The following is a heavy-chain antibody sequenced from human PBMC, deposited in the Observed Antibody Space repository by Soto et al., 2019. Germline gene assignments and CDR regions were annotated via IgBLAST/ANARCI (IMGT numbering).Heavy chain of an antibody. D-gene: IGHD3-22*01. Sequence: GRYLKISSAAPGFTFSCDIMHSAQQAPGNGLEWVSYISSNSGTMYYADSVKGRFTISRDNAKNSLYLQMNSLRAEDTAVYYCARDRFYYGSSGYYYFDYWGQGTLVTVSS. J-gene: IGHJ4*02. V-gene: IGHV3-48*01. CDR1: GFTFSCDI. CDR2: ISSNSGTM. CDR3: ARDRFYYGSSGYYYFDY.